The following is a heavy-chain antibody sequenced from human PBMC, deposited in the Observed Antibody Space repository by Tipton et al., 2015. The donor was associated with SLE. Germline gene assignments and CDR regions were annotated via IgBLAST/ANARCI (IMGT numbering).Heavy chain of an antibody. V-gene: IGHV1-8*01. D-gene: IGHD3-3*01. CDR2: MNPNSGNT. CDR3: AGGGYYDFWSGPDAFDI. CDR1: GYTFTSYD. Sequence: QLVQSGAEVKKAGASVKVSCKASGYTFTSYDINWVRQATGQGLEWMGWMNPNSGNTGYAQKFQGRVTMTRNTSISTAYMELSSLRSEEAAVYYCAGGGYYDFWSGPDAFDIWGQGTMVTVSS. J-gene: IGHJ3*02.